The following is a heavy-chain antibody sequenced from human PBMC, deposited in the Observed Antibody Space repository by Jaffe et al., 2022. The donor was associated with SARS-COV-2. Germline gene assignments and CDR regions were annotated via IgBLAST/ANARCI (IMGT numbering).Heavy chain of an antibody. CDR3: ARDGDYSNYLGGMDV. Sequence: QVQLVESGGGVVQPGRSLRLSCAASGFTFSSYGMHWVRQAPGKGLEWVAVIWYDGSNKYYADSVKGRFTISRDNSKNTLYLQMNSLRAEDTAVYYCARDGDYSNYLGGMDVWGQGTTVTVSS. J-gene: IGHJ6*02. V-gene: IGHV3-33*01. CDR1: GFTFSSYG. CDR2: IWYDGSNK. D-gene: IGHD4-4*01.